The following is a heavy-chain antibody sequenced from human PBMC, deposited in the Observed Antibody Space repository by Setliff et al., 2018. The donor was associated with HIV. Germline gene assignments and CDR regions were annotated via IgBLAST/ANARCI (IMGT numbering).Heavy chain of an antibody. Sequence: SETLSLTCTVSGGSISSSTHYWGWIRQPPGKGLEWIGNIHYGGFFWYSPSLKSRVTISVDTSKNQFSLKLSSVTAADTAVYYCARPALGIGGGSRFDNWGQGTRVTVSS. D-gene: IGHD3-10*01. J-gene: IGHJ4*02. CDR3: ARPALGIGGGSRFDN. CDR1: GGSISSSTHY. V-gene: IGHV4-39*01. CDR2: IHYGGFF.